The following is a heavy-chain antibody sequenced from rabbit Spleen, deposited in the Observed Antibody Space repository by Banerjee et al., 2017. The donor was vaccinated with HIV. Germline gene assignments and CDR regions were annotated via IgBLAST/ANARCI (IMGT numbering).Heavy chain of an antibody. Sequence: QLKESGGGLVQPGGSLKLSCKASGFTLSSYYMNWVRQAPGKGLEWIGYIDPVFGITYYANWVNGRFSISRENAQNTVFLQMTSLTAADTATYFCARAIYVGFAGYGYAPHYFNLWGPGTLVTVS. CDR2: IDPVFGIT. D-gene: IGHD6-1*01. J-gene: IGHJ4*01. CDR3: ARAIYVGFAGYGYAPHYFNL. V-gene: IGHV1S7*01. CDR1: GFTLSSYY.